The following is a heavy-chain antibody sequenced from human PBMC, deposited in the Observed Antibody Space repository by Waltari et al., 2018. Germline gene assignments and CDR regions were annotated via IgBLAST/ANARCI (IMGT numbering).Heavy chain of an antibody. CDR3: ARASMAAASYFDY. V-gene: IGHV4-38-2*01. J-gene: IGHJ4*02. CDR1: GYSISSGYY. Sequence: ETLSLTCAVSGYSISSGYYWGWIRQPPGKGLEWIGSIYHSGSTYYNPSLKSRVTISVDTSKNQFSLKLSSVTAADTAVYYCARASMAAASYFDYWGQGTLVTVSS. CDR2: IYHSGST. D-gene: IGHD6-13*01.